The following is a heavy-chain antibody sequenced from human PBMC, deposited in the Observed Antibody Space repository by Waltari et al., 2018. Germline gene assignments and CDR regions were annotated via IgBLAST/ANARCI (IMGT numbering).Heavy chain of an antibody. CDR1: GGSISSRAYY. Sequence: QVQLQESGPGLVKPSQTLSIICTVPGGSISSRAYYWNWIRQHPGKGLEWIGYIHYGWDTYHHPSLRNRGNVSVDTSKDNVPPNLTPVTAADTAVDYCGRSYYGSYFLDYWGQGTVVTVSS. CDR3: GRSYYGSYFLDY. CDR2: IHYGWDT. D-gene: IGHD1-26*01. J-gene: IGHJ4*02. V-gene: IGHV4-31*03.